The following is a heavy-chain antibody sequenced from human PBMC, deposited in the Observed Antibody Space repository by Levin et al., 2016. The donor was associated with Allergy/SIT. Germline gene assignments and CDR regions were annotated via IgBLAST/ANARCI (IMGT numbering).Heavy chain of an antibody. J-gene: IGHJ5*02. CDR1: GGSISSGGYY. Sequence: SETLSLTCTVSGGSISSGGYYWSWIRQHPGKGLEWIGYIYYTGSTYYNPSLKSRVTISVDTSKNQFSLKLSSVTAADTAVYYCAREFGGTAAGTDNWFDPWGQGTLVTVSS. CDR3: AREFGGTAAGTDNWFDP. V-gene: IGHV4-31*03. CDR2: IYYTGST. D-gene: IGHD6-13*01.